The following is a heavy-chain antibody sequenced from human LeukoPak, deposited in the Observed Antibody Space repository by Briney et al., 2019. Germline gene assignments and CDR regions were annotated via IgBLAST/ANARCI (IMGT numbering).Heavy chain of an antibody. V-gene: IGHV4-4*07. J-gene: IGHJ5*02. Sequence: SETLSLTCTVSGGSISSYYWSWIRQPAGKGLEWIGRIYTSGSTNYDPSLKSRVTMSVDTSKNQFSLKLSPVTAADTAVYYCARDGECSSTSCYEDWFDPWGQGTLVTVSS. CDR2: IYTSGST. D-gene: IGHD2-2*03. CDR1: GGSISSYY. CDR3: ARDGECSSTSCYEDWFDP.